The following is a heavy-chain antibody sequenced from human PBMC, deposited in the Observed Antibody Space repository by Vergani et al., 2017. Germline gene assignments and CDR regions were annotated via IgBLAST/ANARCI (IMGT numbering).Heavy chain of an antibody. CDR1: GGTFSSYA. V-gene: IGHV1-69*01. CDR3: AGGYCSSSSCYTSDAFDI. D-gene: IGHD2-2*02. CDR2: IIPIFGTA. J-gene: IGHJ3*02. Sequence: QVQLVQSGAEVKKPGSSVKVSCKASGGTFSSYAISWVRQAPGQGLEWMGGIIPIFGTANYAQKFQGRVTITADESTSTAYMELSSLRSEDTAVYYCAGGYCSSSSCYTSDAFDIWGQGTMVTVSS.